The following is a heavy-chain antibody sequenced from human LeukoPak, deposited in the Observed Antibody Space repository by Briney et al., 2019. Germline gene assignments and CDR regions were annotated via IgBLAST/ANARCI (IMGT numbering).Heavy chain of an antibody. CDR3: ARLRYYSGSGPPWYFDY. V-gene: IGHV4-34*01. D-gene: IGHD3-10*01. J-gene: IGHJ4*02. CDR2: IYYSGST. CDR1: GGSFSGYY. Sequence: KPSETLSLTCAVYGGSFSGYYWSWIRQPPGKGLEWIGRIYYSGSTYYNPSLKSRVTISVDTSKNQFSLRLSSVTAADTALHYCARLRYYSGSGPPWYFDYWGQGTLDTVSS.